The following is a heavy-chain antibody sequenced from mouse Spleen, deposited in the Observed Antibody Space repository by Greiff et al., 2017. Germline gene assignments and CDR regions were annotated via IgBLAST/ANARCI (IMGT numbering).Heavy chain of an antibody. D-gene: IGHD1-2*01. CDR3: ALSNYYGYVGILDY. V-gene: IGHV7-3*02. J-gene: IGHJ2*01. Sequence: EVKLMESGGGLVQPGGSLRLSCATSGFTFTDYYMSWVRQPPGKALEWLGFIRNKANGYTTEYSASVKGRFTISRDNSQSILYLQMNTLRAEDSATYYCALSNYYGYVGILDYWGQGTTLTVSS. CDR2: IRNKANGYTT. CDR1: GFTFTDYY.